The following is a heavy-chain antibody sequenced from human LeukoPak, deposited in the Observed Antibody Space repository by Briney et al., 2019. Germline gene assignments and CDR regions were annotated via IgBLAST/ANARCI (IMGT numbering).Heavy chain of an antibody. CDR3: ARGCSNNFYGFDH. Sequence: SVKVSCKASGDTFSKYRISWVRQAPGQGLEWMGGITPLSGTTHYSQNFQGRVTITADKSTSTVYMEVSSLRFDDTAMYYCARGCSNNFYGFDHWGQGTLVTVSS. D-gene: IGHD1-1*01. CDR1: GDTFSKYR. CDR2: ITPLSGTT. V-gene: IGHV1-69*06. J-gene: IGHJ4*02.